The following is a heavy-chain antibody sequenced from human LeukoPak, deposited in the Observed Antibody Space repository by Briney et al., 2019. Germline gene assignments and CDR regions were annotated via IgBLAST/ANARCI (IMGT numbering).Heavy chain of an antibody. V-gene: IGHV3-33*01. CDR1: GFIFSHHG. D-gene: IGHD4-11*01. CDR2: IWSDGTNR. J-gene: IGHJ4*01. Sequence: GGSLTLSRAASGFIFSHHGMHWVRQAPGKGLEWVAVIWSDGTNRFYADSVKGRFTISRDNSQNTVFLQMDSLRVKDTAIYYCARDAQRGFDYSNSLKYWGHGTLVTVSS. CDR3: ARDAQRGFDYSNSLKY.